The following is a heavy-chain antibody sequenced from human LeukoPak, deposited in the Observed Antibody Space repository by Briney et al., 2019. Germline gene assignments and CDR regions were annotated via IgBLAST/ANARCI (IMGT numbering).Heavy chain of an antibody. CDR2: INPNSGGT. Sequence: GASVKVSCKASGYTFTGYYMHWVQQAPGQGLEWMGWINPNSGGTNYAQKFQGRVTMTRDTSISTAYMELSRLRSDDTAVYYCARDLTVLWFGELSHNLDYWGQGTLVTVSS. V-gene: IGHV1-2*02. CDR1: GYTFTGYY. D-gene: IGHD3-10*01. J-gene: IGHJ4*02. CDR3: ARDLTVLWFGELSHNLDY.